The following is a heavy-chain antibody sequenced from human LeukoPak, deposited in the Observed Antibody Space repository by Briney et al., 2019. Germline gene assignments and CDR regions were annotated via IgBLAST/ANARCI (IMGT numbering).Heavy chain of an antibody. J-gene: IGHJ6*02. CDR1: GYTFTSYG. V-gene: IGHV1-18*01. CDR3: ARDGCSSTSCSLSGYYGMDV. Sequence: ASVKVSCKASGYTFTSYGISWVRQAPGQGLEWMGWISAYNGNTNYAQKLQGRVTMTTDTSTSTAYMELRGLRFDDTAVYYCARDGCSSTSCSLSGYYGMDVWGQGTTVTVSS. D-gene: IGHD2-2*01. CDR2: ISAYNGNT.